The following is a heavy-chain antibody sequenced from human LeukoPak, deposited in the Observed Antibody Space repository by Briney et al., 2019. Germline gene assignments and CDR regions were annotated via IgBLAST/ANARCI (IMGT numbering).Heavy chain of an antibody. Sequence: ASVKVSCKASGGTFSSYATSWVRQAPGQGLEWMGRIIPIFGTANYAQKFQGRVTITTDESTSTAYMELSSLRSEDTAVYYCARDPFWSGYHHRFDPWGQGTLVTVSS. D-gene: IGHD3-3*01. J-gene: IGHJ5*02. V-gene: IGHV1-69*05. CDR3: ARDPFWSGYHHRFDP. CDR2: IIPIFGTA. CDR1: GGTFSSYA.